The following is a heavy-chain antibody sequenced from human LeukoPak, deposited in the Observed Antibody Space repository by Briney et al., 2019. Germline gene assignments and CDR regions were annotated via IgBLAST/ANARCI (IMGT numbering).Heavy chain of an antibody. D-gene: IGHD3-22*01. CDR2: ISTYNGDT. CDR3: SRDTDNYDGSGYLLDY. CDR1: GYTFTTYG. V-gene: IGHV1-18*01. Sequence: GASVKVSCKASGYTFTTYGISWVRQAPGQGLEWMGWISTYNGDTNYAQKLQGRITMTTDASTSTAYMELRSLRSDDTAVYYCSRDTDNYDGSGYLLDYWGQGTLVTVSS. J-gene: IGHJ4*02.